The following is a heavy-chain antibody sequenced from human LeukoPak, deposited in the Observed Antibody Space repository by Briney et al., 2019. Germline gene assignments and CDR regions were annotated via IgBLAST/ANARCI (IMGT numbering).Heavy chain of an antibody. J-gene: IGHJ6*03. V-gene: IGHV3-23*01. CDR3: AKLPSYYYYYYMDV. Sequence: GGSLRLSCAASGFTFSSYAMSWVRQAPGKGLEWVSAISGSGGSTYYADSVKGRFTISRDNSKNTLYLQMNSLRAEDTVVYYCAKLPSYYYYYYMDVWGKGTTVTVSS. CDR1: GFTFSSYA. CDR2: ISGSGGST.